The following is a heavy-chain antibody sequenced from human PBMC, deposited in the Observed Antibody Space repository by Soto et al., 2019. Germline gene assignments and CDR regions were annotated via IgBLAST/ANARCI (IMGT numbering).Heavy chain of an antibody. CDR3: ARGSMGERDEYYFDY. V-gene: IGHV1-46*03. CDR2: INPSGGST. J-gene: IGHJ4*02. Sequence: QVQLVQSGAEVKKPGASVKVSCKASGYTFTSYYMHWVRQAPGQGLEWMGIINPSGGSTSYAQKFQGRVTMTRDTSTSTVYMELSSLRSEDTAVYYCARGSMGERDEYYFDYWGQGTLVTVSS. D-gene: IGHD3-16*01. CDR1: GYTFTSYY.